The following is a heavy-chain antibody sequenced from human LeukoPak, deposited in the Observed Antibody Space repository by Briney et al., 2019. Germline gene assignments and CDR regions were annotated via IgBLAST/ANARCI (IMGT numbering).Heavy chain of an antibody. Sequence: SETLSLTCTVSGGSISYYYWTWIRQSPGKGLEWIGQIYYTGSTYYNPSLKRRVTISVDASRNQFSLNLTSVTAADTAVYYCARGGTYNDILSFDPWGQGTLVTVSS. J-gene: IGHJ5*02. CDR2: IYYTGST. D-gene: IGHD3-9*01. V-gene: IGHV4-59*01. CDR1: GGSISYYY. CDR3: ARGGTYNDILSFDP.